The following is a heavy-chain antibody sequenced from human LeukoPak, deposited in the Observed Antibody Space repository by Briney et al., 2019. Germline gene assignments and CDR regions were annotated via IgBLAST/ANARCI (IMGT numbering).Heavy chain of an antibody. Sequence: GGSLRLSCAASGCTFSNYGMHWGRQAPGKGLGWVAFIRFDGSNEYYADSVKGRFTISRDNYKNTLFLQMNSLRAEDTAVYYCAKHFWSGSYSACWGQGTLVTVSS. J-gene: IGHJ4*02. V-gene: IGHV3-30*02. CDR2: IRFDGSNE. D-gene: IGHD3-3*02. CDR3: AKHFWSGSYSAC. CDR1: GCTFSNYG.